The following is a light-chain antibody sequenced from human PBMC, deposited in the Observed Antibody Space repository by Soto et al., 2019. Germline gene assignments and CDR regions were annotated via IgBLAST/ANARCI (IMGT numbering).Light chain of an antibody. V-gene: IGKV3-15*01. CDR3: QQYNNWPYT. Sequence: EIVMTQSPATQSVSPGERATLSCRASQSVSTNLAWYHQKPGQAPRLLIYGASTRATGIPARFTGSGSGTEFTLTISSLQSEDFAVYYCQQYNNWPYTFGQATKLELK. J-gene: IGKJ2*01. CDR1: QSVSTN. CDR2: GAS.